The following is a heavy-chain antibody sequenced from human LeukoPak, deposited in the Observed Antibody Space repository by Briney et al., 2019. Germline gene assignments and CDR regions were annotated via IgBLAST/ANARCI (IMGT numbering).Heavy chain of an antibody. CDR3: ARGGITMVRGVNFDY. D-gene: IGHD3-10*01. CDR1: GGTFSSYA. V-gene: IGHV1-69*04. J-gene: IGHJ4*02. Sequence: GASVKVSCKASGGTFSSYAISWVRQAPGQGLEWMGRIIPILGIANYAQKFQGRVTITADKSTSTAYMELSSLRSEDTAVYYCARGGITMVRGVNFDYWGQGTLVTVSS. CDR2: IIPILGIA.